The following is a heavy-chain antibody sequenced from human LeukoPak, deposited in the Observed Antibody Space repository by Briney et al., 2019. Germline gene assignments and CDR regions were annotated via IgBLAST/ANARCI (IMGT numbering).Heavy chain of an antibody. D-gene: IGHD5-18*01. J-gene: IGHJ4*02. V-gene: IGHV4-39*01. CDR2: IYYSKNT. CDR3: VSPRGFSYGYFDY. Sequence: PSETLSLTCTVSGGSISSSSAYWGWIRQPPGKGLEWIGSIYYSKNTYYNPSLKSRVTISADTSKNQFSLTLGSVSATDTAVYYCVSPRGFSYGYFDYWGQVTLVTVSS. CDR1: GGSISSSSAY.